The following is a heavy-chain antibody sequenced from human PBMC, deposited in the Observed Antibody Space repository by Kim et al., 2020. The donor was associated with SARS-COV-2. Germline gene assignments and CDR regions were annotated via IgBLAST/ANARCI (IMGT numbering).Heavy chain of an antibody. D-gene: IGHD3-22*01. CDR3: AKDPFDSSGYYWDDYYYGIDV. CDR2: ISYDGSNK. V-gene: IGHV3-30*18. Sequence: GGSLRLSCAASGFTFSSYGMHWVRQAPGKGLEWVAVISYDGSNKYYADSVKGRFTISRDNSKNTLYLQMNSLRAEDTAVYYCAKDPFDSSGYYWDDYYYGIDVWGQGTTVTVSS. CDR1: GFTFSSYG. J-gene: IGHJ6*02.